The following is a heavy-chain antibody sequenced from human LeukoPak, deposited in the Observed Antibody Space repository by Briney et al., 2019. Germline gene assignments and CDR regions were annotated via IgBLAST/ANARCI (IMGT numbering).Heavy chain of an antibody. CDR2: IYHSGST. CDR3: ARDFPYYYGSGSYSSGRWFDP. V-gene: IGHV4-38-2*02. CDR1: GGSISSYY. Sequence: PSETLSLTCTVSGGSISSYYWGWIRQPPGKGLEWIGSIYHSGSTYYNPSLKSRVTISVDTSKNQFSLKLSSVTAADTAVYYCARDFPYYYGSGSYSSGRWFDPWGQGTLVTVSS. D-gene: IGHD3-10*01. J-gene: IGHJ5*02.